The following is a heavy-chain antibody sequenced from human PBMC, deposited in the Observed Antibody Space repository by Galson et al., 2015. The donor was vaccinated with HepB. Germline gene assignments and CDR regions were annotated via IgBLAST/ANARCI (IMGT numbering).Heavy chain of an antibody. CDR2: INAGNGNT. CDR3: ARVGGWELRNNWFDP. D-gene: IGHD1-26*01. CDR1: GYTFTSYA. Sequence: SVKVSCKASGYTFTSYAMHWVRQAPGQRLEWMGWINAGNGNTKYSQKFQGRVTITRDTSASTAYMELSSLRSEDTAVYYCARVGGWELRNNWFDPWGQGTLVTVSS. J-gene: IGHJ5*02. V-gene: IGHV1-3*01.